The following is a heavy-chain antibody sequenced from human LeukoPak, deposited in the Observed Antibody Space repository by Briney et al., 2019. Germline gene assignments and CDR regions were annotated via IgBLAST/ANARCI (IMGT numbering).Heavy chain of an antibody. Sequence: SETLSLTCAVYGGSFSGYYWSWIRQPPGKGLEWIGEINHSGSTNYNPSLKSRVTISVDTSKNQFSLKLSSVTAADTAVYYCARGFWSYYYGSGSYYKSYYYMDVWGKGTTVTVSS. CDR1: GGSFSGYY. CDR3: ARGFWSYYYGSGSYYKSYYYMDV. D-gene: IGHD3-10*01. J-gene: IGHJ6*03. V-gene: IGHV4-34*01. CDR2: INHSGST.